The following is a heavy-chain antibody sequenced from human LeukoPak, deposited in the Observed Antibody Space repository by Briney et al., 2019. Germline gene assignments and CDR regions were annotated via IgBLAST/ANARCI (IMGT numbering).Heavy chain of an antibody. CDR3: AKSGGYGLIDY. D-gene: IGHD1-26*01. CDR2: IYYSGST. Sequence: SETLSLTCSVSGASISTSAYYWGWIRQPPGKGLEWIGSIYYSGSTYYNASLKSRVTISIDTSKNQFSLRLSSVTAADTAVYYCAKSGGYGLIDYWGQGTLVTVSS. J-gene: IGHJ4*02. CDR1: GASISTSAYY. V-gene: IGHV4-39*01.